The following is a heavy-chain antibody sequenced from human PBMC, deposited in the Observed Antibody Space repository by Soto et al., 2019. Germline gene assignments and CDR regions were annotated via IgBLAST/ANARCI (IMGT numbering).Heavy chain of an antibody. CDR3: ARRTFTIFGVVIENWFDP. CDR2: MNPNSGNT. J-gene: IGHJ5*02. Sequence: ASVKVSCKASGYTFTSYDINWVRQATGQGLEWMGWMNPNSGNTGYAQKFQGRVTMTRNTSISTAYMELSSLRSEDTAVYYCARRTFTIFGVVIENWFDPWGQGTLVTVSS. CDR1: GYTFTSYD. D-gene: IGHD3-3*01. V-gene: IGHV1-8*01.